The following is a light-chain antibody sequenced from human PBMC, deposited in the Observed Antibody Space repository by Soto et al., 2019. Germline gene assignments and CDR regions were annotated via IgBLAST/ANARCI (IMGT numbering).Light chain of an antibody. Sequence: EIVLTQSPATLSLSPGERATLSCRASQSVNIYLAWYQQKPGQAPRLLIYDASNRATGIPARFSGSGSGTDFTLTISSLENEDSAVYYCQQRSNWRVTFGGGTKVDIK. V-gene: IGKV3-11*01. J-gene: IGKJ4*01. CDR3: QQRSNWRVT. CDR1: QSVNIY. CDR2: DAS.